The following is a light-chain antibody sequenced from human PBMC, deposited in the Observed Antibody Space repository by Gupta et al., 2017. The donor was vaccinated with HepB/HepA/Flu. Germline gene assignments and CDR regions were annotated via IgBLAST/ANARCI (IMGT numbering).Light chain of an antibody. J-gene: IGKJ1*01. CDR2: WAS. CDR1: QSILYSSNNKSY. CDR3: QQYYRTPWT. V-gene: IGKV4-1*01. Sequence: IVMNQSPDSLAVSLGERATINCKSSQSILYSSNNKSYLAWFQQKPGQPPKLLIYWASTREYGVPDRFSGSGSGTDFTLTISSLQAEDVAVYYCQQYYRTPWTFGQGTKVEIK.